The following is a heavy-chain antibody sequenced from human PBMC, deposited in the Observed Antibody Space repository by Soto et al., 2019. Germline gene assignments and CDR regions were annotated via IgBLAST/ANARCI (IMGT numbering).Heavy chain of an antibody. CDR3: ARGPRRHYYYGMDV. Sequence: QVQLQQWGAGLLKPSETLSLTCAVYGGSFSGYYWSWIRQPPGKGLEWIGEINHSGSTNYNPSLKRRVTISVDTSKNPYSLKLSSVTAADTAVYYCARGPRRHYYYGMDVWGQGTTVTVSS. CDR1: GGSFSGYY. J-gene: IGHJ6*02. CDR2: INHSGST. V-gene: IGHV4-34*01.